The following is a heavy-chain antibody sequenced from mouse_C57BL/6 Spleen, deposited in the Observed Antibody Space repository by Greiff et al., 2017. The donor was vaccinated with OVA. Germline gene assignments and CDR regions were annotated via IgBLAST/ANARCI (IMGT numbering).Heavy chain of an antibody. Sequence: EVQLQQSGPVLVKPGASVKMSCKASGYTFTDYYMNWVKQSHGKSLEWIGVINPYNGGTSYNQKFKGKATLTVDKSSSTAYMELNSLTSEDSAVYYCARRYGKEAMDYWGQGTSVTVSS. CDR1: GYTFTDYY. J-gene: IGHJ4*01. V-gene: IGHV1-19*01. D-gene: IGHD2-1*01. CDR2: INPYNGGT. CDR3: ARRYGKEAMDY.